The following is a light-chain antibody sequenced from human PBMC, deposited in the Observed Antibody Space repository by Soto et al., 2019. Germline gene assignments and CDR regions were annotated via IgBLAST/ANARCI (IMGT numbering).Light chain of an antibody. CDR1: QTISTY. V-gene: IGKV1-39*01. CDR3: QQGFSTPLT. CDR2: SAS. J-gene: IGKJ1*01. Sequence: DIQMTQLPSSLSASVGDRVTITCRASQTISTYLNWYQQQSGKAPKLLIYSASTLQRGVPSRFSGSGSGTDFTLTISNLQPEDFATYHCQQGFSTPLTFGQGTKVDIK.